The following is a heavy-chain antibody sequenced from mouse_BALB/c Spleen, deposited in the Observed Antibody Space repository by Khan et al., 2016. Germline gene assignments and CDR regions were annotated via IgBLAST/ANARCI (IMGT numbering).Heavy chain of an antibody. CDR3: TRSGGSFYDY. CDR2: IYPSDSYT. V-gene: IGHV1-69*02. Sequence: QVQLKQSGAELVRPGASVKLSCKASGYIFTSYWLNWVKQRPGQGLEWIGNIYPSDSYTNYNQKFKDKAALTVDKSSSPAYMQLSSPTSEDSAVDYGTRSGGSFYDYWGQGTTLTGSS. D-gene: IGHD1-1*01. CDR1: GYIFTSYW. J-gene: IGHJ2*01.